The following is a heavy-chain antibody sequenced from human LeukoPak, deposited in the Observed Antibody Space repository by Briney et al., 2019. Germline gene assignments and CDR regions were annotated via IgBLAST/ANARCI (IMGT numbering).Heavy chain of an antibody. CDR3: ARAPLRYFDWLLVY. CDR1: GFTFSSYG. Sequence: GRSLRLSCAASGFTFSSYGMHWVRQAPGKGLEWVAVIWYDGSNKYYADSVKGQFTISRDNSKNTLYLQMNSLRAEDTAVYYCARAPLRYFDWLLVYWGQGTLVTVSS. CDR2: IWYDGSNK. D-gene: IGHD3-9*01. V-gene: IGHV3-33*01. J-gene: IGHJ4*02.